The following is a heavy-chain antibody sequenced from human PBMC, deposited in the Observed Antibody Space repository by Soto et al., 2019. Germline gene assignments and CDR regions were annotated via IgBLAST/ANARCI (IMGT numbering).Heavy chain of an antibody. CDR1: GGSFSGYY. Sequence: SETLSLTCAVYGGSFSGYYWSWIRQPPGKGLEWIGEINHSGSTNYNPSLKSRVTISVDTSKNQFSLKLSSVTAADTAVYYCARLYCSSTSCYYGMDVWGQGTTVTVSS. V-gene: IGHV4-34*01. CDR2: INHSGST. CDR3: ARLYCSSTSCYYGMDV. J-gene: IGHJ6*02. D-gene: IGHD2-2*01.